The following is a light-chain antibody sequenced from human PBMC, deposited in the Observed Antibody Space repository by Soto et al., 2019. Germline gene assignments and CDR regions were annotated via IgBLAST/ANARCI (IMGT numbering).Light chain of an antibody. CDR1: QSISSY. CDR2: AAS. J-gene: IGKJ1*01. Sequence: IQRTESPSSLSASVGDRVTITCGASQSISSYLNWYQQKPGKAPKLLIYAASSLQSGVPSRFSGSGSGTDFTLTVSRLKNEDFATYYCQQSYSFTRTFGQGTKVDI. V-gene: IGKV1-39*01. CDR3: QQSYSFTRT.